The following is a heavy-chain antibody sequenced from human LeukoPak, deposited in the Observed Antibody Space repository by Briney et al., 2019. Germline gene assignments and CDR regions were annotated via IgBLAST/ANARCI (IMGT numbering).Heavy chain of an antibody. CDR2: IYRSGAT. CDR1: GDSFSSNNY. J-gene: IGHJ4*02. D-gene: IGHD3-22*01. Sequence: SETLSLTCTVSGDSFSSNNYWTWVRQPPGKGLEWIGEIYRSGATNYSPSLRGRVTVSLDKSKNQFSLRLNSVTAADTAIYYCARNAGYSDLNSWGQGVLVTVSS. V-gene: IGHV4-4*02. CDR3: ARNAGYSDLNS.